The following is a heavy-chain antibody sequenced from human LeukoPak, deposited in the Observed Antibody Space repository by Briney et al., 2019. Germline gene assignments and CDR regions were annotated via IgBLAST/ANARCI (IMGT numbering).Heavy chain of an antibody. V-gene: IGHV4-34*01. J-gene: IGHJ4*02. CDR2: INHSGST. D-gene: IGHD3-22*01. CDR1: GGSFSGYN. CDR3: ARGPVGTYYYDSSGYTIFDY. Sequence: PSETLSLTCAVYGGSFSGYNWSWIRQPPGKGLEWIGEINHSGSTNYNPSLKSRVTISVDTSKTQFYLKLSSVTAADTAVYSCARGPVGTYYYDSSGYTIFDYWGQGTLVTVSS.